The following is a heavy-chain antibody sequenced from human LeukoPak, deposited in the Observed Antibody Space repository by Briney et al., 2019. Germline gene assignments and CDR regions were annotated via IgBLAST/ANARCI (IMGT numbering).Heavy chain of an antibody. CDR2: ISSSSSYI. Sequence: GGSLRLSCAASGFPFSISAMNWVRQAPGKGLEWVSSISSSSSYIYYADSVKGRFTISRDNAKNSLYLQMNSLRAEDTAVYYCAREAVAGYFGNWFDPWGQGTLVTVSS. CDR1: GFPFSISA. CDR3: AREAVAGYFGNWFDP. J-gene: IGHJ5*02. D-gene: IGHD6-19*01. V-gene: IGHV3-21*01.